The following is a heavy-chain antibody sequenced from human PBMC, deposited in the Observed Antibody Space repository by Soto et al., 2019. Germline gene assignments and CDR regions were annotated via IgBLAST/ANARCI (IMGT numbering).Heavy chain of an antibody. V-gene: IGHV1-69*01. D-gene: IGHD3-10*01. CDR1: GGTFSSYA. J-gene: IGHJ5*02. Sequence: QVQLVQSGAEVKKPGSSVKVSCKASGGTFSSYAISWVRQAPGQGLEWMGGIIPIFGTANYAQKFQGRVTITADESTRTAYMERSSMRSEDKAVYYCARVNRRYGSGSSNWFDPWGQGTLVTVSS. CDR2: IIPIFGTA. CDR3: ARVNRRYGSGSSNWFDP.